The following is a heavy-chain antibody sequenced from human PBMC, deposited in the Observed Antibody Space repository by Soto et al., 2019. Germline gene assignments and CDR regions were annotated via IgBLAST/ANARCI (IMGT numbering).Heavy chain of an antibody. Sequence: EVQVVASGGGLVKPGGSLRLSCNFTFSMYSMNWVRQAPGKGLAWVASISSGSAFIKYADSVKGRFSISRDNAKNSVSLQMNSLRAEDTAMYYCTRDQGGSYDSWFDPWGRGTLVTVSS. D-gene: IGHD1-26*01. CDR1: TFSMYS. CDR3: TRDQGGSYDSWFDP. CDR2: ISSGSAFI. V-gene: IGHV3-21*01. J-gene: IGHJ5*02.